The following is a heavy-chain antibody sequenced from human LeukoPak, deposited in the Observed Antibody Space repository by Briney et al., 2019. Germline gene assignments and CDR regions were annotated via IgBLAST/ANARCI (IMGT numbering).Heavy chain of an antibody. CDR1: GYRFTSYW. CDR2: IYSGDSDT. CDR3: ARLRSFLEPQGTN. V-gene: IGHV5-51*01. D-gene: IGHD3-3*01. Sequence: GGSPQTPCKGSGYRFTSYWVGWVRQMPGKGLGGVVIIYSGDSDTRYRPSSQGQVTNSASKAISTAYLQRRSLQGSDTAIYYCARLRSFLEPQGTNWGQGTLVTLSP. J-gene: IGHJ4*02.